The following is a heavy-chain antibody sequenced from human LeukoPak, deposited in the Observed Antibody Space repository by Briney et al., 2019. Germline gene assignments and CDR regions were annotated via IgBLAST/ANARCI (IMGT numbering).Heavy chain of an antibody. V-gene: IGHV4-34*01. J-gene: IGHJ4*02. CDR1: GGSFSGYY. D-gene: IGHD2-8*01. CDR2: INHSGST. Sequence: PSETLSLTCAVYGGSFSGYYWSWIRQPPGKGLEWIGEINHSGSTNYNPSLESRVTISVDTSKNQFSLKLSSVTAADTAVYYCAKKMQWGNPGLGYWGQGTL. CDR3: AKKMQWGNPGLGY.